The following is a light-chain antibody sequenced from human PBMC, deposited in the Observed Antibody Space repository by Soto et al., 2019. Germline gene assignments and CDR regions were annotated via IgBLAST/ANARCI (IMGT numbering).Light chain of an antibody. CDR3: SSYTSSGVV. CDR1: SSDVGGYNY. V-gene: IGLV2-14*01. J-gene: IGLJ2*01. Sequence: QSALTQPASVSGSPGQSITISCTGTSSDVGGYNYVSWYQQHPGKAPKLMIYDVSNRPSGVSNRFSGSTSGNTASLTISGLQAEDEADYSCSSYTSSGVVFGGGTKLTVL. CDR2: DVS.